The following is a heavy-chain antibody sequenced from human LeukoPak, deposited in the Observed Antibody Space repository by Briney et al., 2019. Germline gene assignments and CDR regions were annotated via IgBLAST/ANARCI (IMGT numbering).Heavy chain of an antibody. Sequence: PGGSLRLSCAASGFTFSSYAMHWVRQAPGKGLEWVAVISYDGSNKYYADSVKGRFTISRDNSKNTLYLQMNSLRAEDTAVYYCAEGPYYSSGWYYFDYWGQGTLVTVSS. D-gene: IGHD6-19*01. V-gene: IGHV3-30-3*02. CDR2: ISYDGSNK. CDR3: AEGPYYSSGWYYFDY. CDR1: GFTFSSYA. J-gene: IGHJ4*02.